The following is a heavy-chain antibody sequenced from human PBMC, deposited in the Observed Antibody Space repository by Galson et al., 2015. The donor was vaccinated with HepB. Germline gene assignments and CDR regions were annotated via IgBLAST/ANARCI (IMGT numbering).Heavy chain of an antibody. CDR2: IYSGGST. CDR1: GYTVSSNY. D-gene: IGHD5-18*01. J-gene: IGHJ3*02. V-gene: IGHV3-53*01. Sequence: SLRLSCAASGYTVSSNYMSWVRQAPGKGLEWVSVIYSGGSTYSADSVKGRFTISRDNSTNTLYLQMNSLRVEDTAVYYCAYRGQLWLVGAFDIWGQGTMVTVSS. CDR3: AYRGQLWLVGAFDI.